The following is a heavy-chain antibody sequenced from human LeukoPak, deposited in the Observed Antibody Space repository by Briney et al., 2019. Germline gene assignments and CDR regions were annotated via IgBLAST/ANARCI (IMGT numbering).Heavy chain of an antibody. CDR3: ARHSGSHLPADY. CDR1: GYIFTSYG. J-gene: IGHJ4*02. D-gene: IGHD1-26*01. CDR2: ISGYNGNT. Sequence: ASVKVSCKAYGYIFTSYGIKWVRQAPGQGLEWMGWISGYNGNTKYAEKFQGRVTMTADTPTSTAYMELRSLRSDDTAVYYCARHSGSHLPADYWGQGTLVTVSS. V-gene: IGHV1-18*01.